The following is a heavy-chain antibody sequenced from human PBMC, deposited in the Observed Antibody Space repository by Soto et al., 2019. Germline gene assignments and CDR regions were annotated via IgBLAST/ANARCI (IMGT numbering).Heavy chain of an antibody. V-gene: IGHV4-31*03. D-gene: IGHD3-22*01. CDR3: AREGGSYDSGGYLIRGAFDI. Sequence: SETLSLTCSVSGDSISRIDYYWTWIRQRPEKGLEWIGNIYFRGITYYSPSLESRLTISVDTSKNQFSLKLTSVTAADTAVYYCAREGGSYDSGGYLIRGAFDIWGQGTMVTVSS. CDR1: GDSISRIDYY. CDR2: IYFRGIT. J-gene: IGHJ3*02.